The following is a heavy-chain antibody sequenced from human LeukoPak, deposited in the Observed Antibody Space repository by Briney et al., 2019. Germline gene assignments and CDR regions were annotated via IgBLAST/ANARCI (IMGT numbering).Heavy chain of an antibody. CDR3: ARERAGTAGAFDV. CDR2: ISWNSDTI. J-gene: IGHJ3*01. Sequence: PGGSLRLSCVGSGFIFQNYAIHSVRQAPGKGLEWVSSISWNSDTIGYADSVKGRFTISRDDARNSVYLQMNSLRPEDTALYYCARERAGTAGAFDVWGQGTVVTVSS. V-gene: IGHV3-9*01. D-gene: IGHD6-19*01. CDR1: GFIFQNYA.